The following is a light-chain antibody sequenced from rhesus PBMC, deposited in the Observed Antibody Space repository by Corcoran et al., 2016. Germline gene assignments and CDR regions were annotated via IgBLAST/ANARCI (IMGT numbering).Light chain of an antibody. V-gene: IGKV3-35*01. CDR1: QSVSSS. CDR3: QQYSNWPLT. Sequence: EIVLTQSPATLSLSPGERATLSCRASQSVSSSLAWYQPKPGQAPRLLIYDASSRATGIPDRFSGSGSGTDFTLTISSLEPEDVGVYYCQQYSNWPLTFGGGTKVELK. J-gene: IGKJ4*01. CDR2: DAS.